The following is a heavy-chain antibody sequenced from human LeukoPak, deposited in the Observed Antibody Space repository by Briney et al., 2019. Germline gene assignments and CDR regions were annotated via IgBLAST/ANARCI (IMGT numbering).Heavy chain of an antibody. CDR3: AKDPYFQYSSSWYYFDY. Sequence: GGSLRLSCAASGFTFSSYAMSWVRQAPGKGLEWVSAISGSGGSTYYADSVKGRLTISRDNSKKTLYLQMNSLRAEDTAVYYCAKDPYFQYSSSWYYFDYWGQGTLVTVSS. V-gene: IGHV3-23*01. J-gene: IGHJ4*02. CDR2: ISGSGGST. D-gene: IGHD6-13*01. CDR1: GFTFSSYA.